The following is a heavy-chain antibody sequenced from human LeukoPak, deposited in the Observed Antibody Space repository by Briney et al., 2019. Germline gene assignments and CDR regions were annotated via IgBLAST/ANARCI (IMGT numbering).Heavy chain of an antibody. Sequence: PGGSLRLSCAASGFTFSSYSMNWVRQAPGKGLEWVSYISSSSSTIYYADSVKGRFTISRDNAKNSLYLQMNSLRAEDTAVYYCAAFSRQDIVVETPWGQGTLVTVSS. CDR1: GFTFSSYS. CDR2: ISSSSSTI. CDR3: AAFSRQDIVVETP. J-gene: IGHJ5*02. D-gene: IGHD2-2*01. V-gene: IGHV3-48*01.